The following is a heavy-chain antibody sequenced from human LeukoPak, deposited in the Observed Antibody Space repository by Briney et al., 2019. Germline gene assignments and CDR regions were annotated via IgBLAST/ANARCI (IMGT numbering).Heavy chain of an antibody. CDR2: ISSSSSYI. Sequence: EGSLRLSCAASGFTFSSYSMNWVRQAPGKGLEWVSSISSSSSYIYYADSVKGRFTISRDNAKNSLYLQMNSLRAEDTAVYYCARDRWDSSWLYYFDYWGQGTLVTVSS. CDR3: ARDRWDSSWLYYFDY. D-gene: IGHD6-13*01. J-gene: IGHJ4*02. CDR1: GFTFSSYS. V-gene: IGHV3-21*01.